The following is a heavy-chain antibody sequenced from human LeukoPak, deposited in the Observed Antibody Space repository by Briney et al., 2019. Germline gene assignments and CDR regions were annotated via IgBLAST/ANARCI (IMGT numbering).Heavy chain of an antibody. CDR2: IYTSGST. Sequence: SQTLSLTCTVSGGSISSGSYYWSWIRQPAGKGLEGIGRIYTSGSTNYRPSLKTRVTISVDTSKNQFTLKLSSLTAADTAVYYCARESQYPFWSGYYYGMDVWGQGTTVTVSS. CDR3: ARESQYPFWSGYYYGMDV. V-gene: IGHV4-61*02. D-gene: IGHD3-3*01. CDR1: GGSISSGSYY. J-gene: IGHJ6*02.